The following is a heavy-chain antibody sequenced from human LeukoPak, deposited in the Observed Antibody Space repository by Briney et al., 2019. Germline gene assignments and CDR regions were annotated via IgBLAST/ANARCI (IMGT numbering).Heavy chain of an antibody. CDR2: INHSGST. D-gene: IGHD5-18*01. CDR3: ARGRRGYSYASDY. Sequence: SETLSLTCAVYGGSFSGYYWSWIRQPPGKGLEWIGEINHSGSTNYNPSLKSRVTISVDTSENQFSLKLSSVTAADTAVYYCARGRRGYSYASDYWGQGTLVTVSS. CDR1: GGSFSGYY. V-gene: IGHV4-34*01. J-gene: IGHJ4*02.